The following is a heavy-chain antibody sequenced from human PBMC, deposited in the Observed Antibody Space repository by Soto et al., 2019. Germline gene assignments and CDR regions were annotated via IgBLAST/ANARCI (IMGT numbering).Heavy chain of an antibody. CDR3: ARLVGNSWLDH. CDR1: GDSVSSNSAV. Sequence: QVQLQQSGPVLVKPSQTLSLTCAISGDSVSSNSAVWNWIRQSPSRGLEWLGRTYYRPIWQNEYALSVKSRMTINPDASKNQSSLQLNSVTPEDTAMYYCARLVGNSWLDHWGQGTLVTVSS. CDR2: TYYRPIWQN. D-gene: IGHD6-6*01. V-gene: IGHV6-1*01. J-gene: IGHJ5*02.